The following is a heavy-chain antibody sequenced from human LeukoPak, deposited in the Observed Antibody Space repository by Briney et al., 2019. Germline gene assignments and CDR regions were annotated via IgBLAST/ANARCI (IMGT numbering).Heavy chain of an antibody. V-gene: IGHV3-23*01. Sequence: GGSLRLSCAVSGITLSNYGMTWVRQAPGKELEWVAGISDTGGRTNYADSVKGRFTISRDNAKNTLYLQMNSLRAEDTAVYFCAKRGVVIRVILVGFHKEAYYFDSWGQGALVTVSS. D-gene: IGHD3-22*01. J-gene: IGHJ4*02. CDR2: ISDTGGRT. CDR1: GITLSNYG. CDR3: AKRGVVIRVILVGFHKEAYYFDS.